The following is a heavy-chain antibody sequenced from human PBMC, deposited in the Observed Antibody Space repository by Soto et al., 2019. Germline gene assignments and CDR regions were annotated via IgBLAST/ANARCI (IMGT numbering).Heavy chain of an antibody. D-gene: IGHD4-17*01. CDR2: IYYSGST. CDR1: GGSISSSSYY. V-gene: IGHV4-39*01. J-gene: IGHJ4*02. CDR3: ARQWTTVTTDYFDY. Sequence: SETLSLTCTVSGGSISSSSYYWGWIRQPPGKGLEWIGSIYYSGSTYYNPSLKSRVTISVDTSKNQFSLKLSSVTAADTAVYYCARQWTTVTTDYFDYGGQGTLVTVSS.